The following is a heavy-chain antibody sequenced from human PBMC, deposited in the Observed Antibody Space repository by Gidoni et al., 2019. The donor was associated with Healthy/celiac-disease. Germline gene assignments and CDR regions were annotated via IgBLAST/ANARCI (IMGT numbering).Heavy chain of an antibody. J-gene: IGHJ4*02. CDR3: ARSSPPNWNDGQDFDY. V-gene: IGHV3-30*01. D-gene: IGHD1-1*01. Sequence: QVQLVESGGGVVQPGRSLRLSCEASGFTFSSYAMHWVRQAPGKGLEWVAVISYDGSNKYYADSVKGRFTISRDNSKNTLYLQMNSLRAEDTAVYYCARSSPPNWNDGQDFDYWGQGTLVTVSS. CDR1: GFTFSSYA. CDR2: ISYDGSNK.